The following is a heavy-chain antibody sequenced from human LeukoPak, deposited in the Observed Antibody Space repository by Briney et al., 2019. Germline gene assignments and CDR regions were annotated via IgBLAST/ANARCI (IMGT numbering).Heavy chain of an antibody. Sequence: GASVKVSCKASGYTFTSYGISWVRQAPGQGLEWMGWISAYNGNTNYAQKLQGRVTMTTDTSTSTAYMELRSLRSEDTAVYYCARDRYCSGGTCPIYYYYGMDVWGQGTTVTVSS. CDR1: GYTFTSYG. CDR3: ARDRYCSGGTCPIYYYYGMDV. D-gene: IGHD2-15*01. V-gene: IGHV1-18*01. J-gene: IGHJ6*02. CDR2: ISAYNGNT.